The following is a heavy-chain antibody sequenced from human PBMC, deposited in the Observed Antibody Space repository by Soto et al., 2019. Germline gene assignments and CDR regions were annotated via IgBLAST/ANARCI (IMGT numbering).Heavy chain of an antibody. CDR1: GLTFTDAW. V-gene: IGHV3-15*07. J-gene: IGHJ4*02. Sequence: PGGSLRLSCTVSGLTFTDAWMNWVRQAPGKGLEWVGRIISRASGGTTDYAAPAKGRFTISRDDSKNTLFLQMDSLQIGDTAVYFCVWQSDFIGAWHWGQGTLVTVSS. CDR3: VWQSDFIGAWH. D-gene: IGHD1-26*01. CDR2: IISRASGGTT.